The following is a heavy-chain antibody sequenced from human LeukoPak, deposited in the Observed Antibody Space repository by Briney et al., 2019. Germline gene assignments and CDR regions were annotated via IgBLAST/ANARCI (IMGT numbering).Heavy chain of an antibody. CDR1: GFTFSSYW. CDR2: INSDGSST. Sequence: PGGSLRLSCAASGFTFSSYWMHWVRQAPGKGLVWVSRINSDGSSTSYADSVKGRFTISRDNAKNTLYLQMNSLRAEDTAVCYCATLMVREPRAGFDYWGQGTLVTVSS. V-gene: IGHV3-74*01. CDR3: ATLMVREPRAGFDY. D-gene: IGHD3-10*01. J-gene: IGHJ4*02.